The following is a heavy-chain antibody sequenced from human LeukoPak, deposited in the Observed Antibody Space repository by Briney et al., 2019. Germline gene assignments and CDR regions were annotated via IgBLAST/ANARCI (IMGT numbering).Heavy chain of an antibody. CDR1: GFTFSNAW. Sequence: GGSLRLSCAASGFTFSNAWMSWVRQAPGKGLEWVGRIKSKTDGGTTDYAAPVKGRFTISGDDSKNTLYLQMNSLETEDTAVYYCTGNPRALYYMDVWGKGTTVTISS. CDR3: TGNPRALYYMDV. CDR2: IKSKTDGGTT. J-gene: IGHJ6*03. V-gene: IGHV3-15*01.